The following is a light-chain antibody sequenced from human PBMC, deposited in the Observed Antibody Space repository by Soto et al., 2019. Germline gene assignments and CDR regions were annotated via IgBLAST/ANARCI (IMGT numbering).Light chain of an antibody. Sequence: IVMTQSPATLSVSPWERATLSCGASQSVSSYLAWYQQKPGQAPRLLIYDASNRATGIPARFSGTGSGTDFTLTIDNLEPEDFAVYDCQVRTNWSIAFGRGTRLEIK. CDR3: QVRTNWSIA. J-gene: IGKJ5*01. CDR2: DAS. V-gene: IGKV3-11*01. CDR1: QSVSSY.